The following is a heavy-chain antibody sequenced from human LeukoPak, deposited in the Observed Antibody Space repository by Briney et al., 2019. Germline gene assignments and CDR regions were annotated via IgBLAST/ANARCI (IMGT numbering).Heavy chain of an antibody. CDR2: IYYSGST. V-gene: IGHV4-59*08. CDR1: DGSVSPYY. CDR3: ARHKSSGSYPLDY. J-gene: IGHJ4*02. Sequence: PSETLSLTCTVSDGSVSPYYWSWVRQPPGKGLEWIGNIYYSGSTDSNPSLKSRVTFSVDTSKNQFSLKLSPVTAADTAVYYCARHKSSGSYPLDYWGQGILVTVSS. D-gene: IGHD3-22*01.